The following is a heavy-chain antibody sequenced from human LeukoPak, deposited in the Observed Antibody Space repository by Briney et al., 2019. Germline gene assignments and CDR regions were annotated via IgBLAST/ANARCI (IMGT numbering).Heavy chain of an antibody. J-gene: IGHJ4*02. CDR1: GFTFSSYA. CDR3: AKDPGYSSGWYGN. V-gene: IGHV3-30-3*01. Sequence: QPGGSLRLSCAASGFTFSSYAMHWVRQAPGKGLEWVAVISYDGSNKYYADSVKGRFTISRDNSKNTLYLQMNSLRAEDTAVYYCAKDPGYSSGWYGNWGQGTLVTVSS. CDR2: ISYDGSNK. D-gene: IGHD6-19*01.